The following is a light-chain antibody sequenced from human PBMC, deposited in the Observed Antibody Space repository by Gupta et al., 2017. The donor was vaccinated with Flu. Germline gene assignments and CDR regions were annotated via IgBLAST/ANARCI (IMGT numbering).Light chain of an antibody. CDR2: GAS. CDR1: QTVSSN. Sequence: GTLSVSPGDRATLSCRASQTVSSNLAWYQQKPGQAPRVLIYGASTRATGVPARFSGFGSGTEFTLTISSRQSEDFAIYYCQQYNDGPPLTFGQGTRVEIK. CDR3: QQYNDGPPLT. J-gene: IGKJ1*01. V-gene: IGKV3-15*01.